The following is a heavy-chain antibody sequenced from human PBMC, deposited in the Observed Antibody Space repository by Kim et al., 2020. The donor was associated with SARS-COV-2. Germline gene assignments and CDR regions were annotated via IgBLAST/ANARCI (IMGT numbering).Heavy chain of an antibody. D-gene: IGHD3-16*01. Sequence: SETLSLTCAVYGGSFSGYYWSWIRQPPGKGLEWIGEINHSGSTNYNPSLKSRVTISVDTSKNQFSLKLSSVTAADTAVYYCARGQGGGWLRWGQGTLVTVSS. J-gene: IGHJ4*02. V-gene: IGHV4-34*01. CDR2: INHSGST. CDR3: ARGQGGGWLR. CDR1: GGSFSGYY.